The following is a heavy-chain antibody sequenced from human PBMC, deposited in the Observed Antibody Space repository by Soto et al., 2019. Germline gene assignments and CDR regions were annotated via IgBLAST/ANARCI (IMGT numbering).Heavy chain of an antibody. J-gene: IGHJ3*02. CDR3: SLARGHVGKDVFDM. CDR1: GGSISSSSYY. CDR2: IYYSGST. Sequence: SETLSLTCTVSGGSISSSSYYWGWIRQPPGKGLEWIGSIYYSGSTNYNPSLKSRVTISVDKSKNQFSLKLSSVTAADTAVYYCSLARGHVGKDVFDMGGQGKMVT. D-gene: IGHD5-12*01. V-gene: IGHV4-39*07.